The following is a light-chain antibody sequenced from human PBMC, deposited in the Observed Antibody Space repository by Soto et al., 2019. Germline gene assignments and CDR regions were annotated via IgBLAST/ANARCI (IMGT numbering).Light chain of an antibody. V-gene: IGKV3-15*01. CDR1: QSDRTK. CDR2: GAS. CDR3: QQYDTWPSIT. Sequence: EIVMTQSPATLSVSPGEGATLSCRASQSDRTKLAWYQQKAGQAPRLLIYGASTRATGVSDRFSGSGSGTEYTLTITSLQSEDFAVYYCQQYDTWPSITFGQGTRLEIK. J-gene: IGKJ5*01.